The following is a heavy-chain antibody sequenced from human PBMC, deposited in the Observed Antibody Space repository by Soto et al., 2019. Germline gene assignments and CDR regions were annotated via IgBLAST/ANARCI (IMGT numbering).Heavy chain of an antibody. CDR3: ARDHVVNTGLRASGYYPLPGFADY. V-gene: IGHV1-2*04. D-gene: IGHD3-22*01. Sequence: GASVKVSCKASGYTFTGYYMHWVRQAPGQGLEWMGWINPNSGGTNYAQKFQGWVTMTRDTSISTAYMELSRLRSDDTAVYYCARDHVVNTGLRASGYYPLPGFADYWGQGTLVTVSS. J-gene: IGHJ4*02. CDR1: GYTFTGYY. CDR2: INPNSGGT.